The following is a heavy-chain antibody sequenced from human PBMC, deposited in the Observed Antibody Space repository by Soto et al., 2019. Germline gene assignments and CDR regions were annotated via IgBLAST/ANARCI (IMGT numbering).Heavy chain of an antibody. J-gene: IGHJ6*02. CDR2: IIPVLDVE. D-gene: IGHD2-15*01. CDR3: AKSPNPASATPSYYGMDV. V-gene: IGHV1-69*02. Sequence: QVQLVQSGAEVKKPGSSVKVSCKASGGSFTSFIVTWVRQAPGQGLEWMGRIIPVLDVEYYAQKFQGRLTITTDKSTTTAYMELRSLRSEDTAVYYCAKSPNPASATPSYYGMDVWGLGTTVTVSS. CDR1: GGSFTSFI.